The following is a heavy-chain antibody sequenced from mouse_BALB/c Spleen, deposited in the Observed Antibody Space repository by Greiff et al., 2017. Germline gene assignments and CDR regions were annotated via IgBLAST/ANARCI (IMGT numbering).Heavy chain of an antibody. CDR2: ISCYNGAT. CDR1: GYSFTGYY. Sequence: LVKTGASVKISCKASGYSFTGYYMHWVKQSHGKSLEWIGYISCYNGATSYNQKFKGKATFTVDTSSSTAYMQFNSLTSEDSAVYYCARGELLRYYAMDYWGQGTSVTVSS. J-gene: IGHJ4*01. V-gene: IGHV1S34*01. CDR3: ARGELLRYYAMDY. D-gene: IGHD1-1*01.